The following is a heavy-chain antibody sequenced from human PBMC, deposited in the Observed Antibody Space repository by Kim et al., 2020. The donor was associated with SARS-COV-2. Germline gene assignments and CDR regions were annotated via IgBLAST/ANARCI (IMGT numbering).Heavy chain of an antibody. CDR2: TFPADSST. J-gene: IGHJ4*02. V-gene: IGHV5-51*01. CDR1: GYTFTNFW. D-gene: IGHD3-3*01. Sequence: GESLKISCKASGYTFTNFWIGWVRQVPGKGLEWMGITFPADSSTTYGPSFEGHVTISAHKSITTAYLQWDNLAASDPALYYCARQGVGEASFDVWGQGTL. CDR3: ARQGVGEASFDV.